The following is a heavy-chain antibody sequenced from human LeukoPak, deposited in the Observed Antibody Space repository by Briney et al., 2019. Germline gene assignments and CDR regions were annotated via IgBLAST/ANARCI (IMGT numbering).Heavy chain of an antibody. CDR1: GYTFTSYG. D-gene: IGHD6-19*01. V-gene: IGHV1-18*01. CDR2: ISAYNGNT. Sequence: HGASVKVSCKASGYTFTSYGISWVRQAPGQGLEWMGWISAYNGNTNYAQKLQGRVTMTTDTSTSTAYMELRSLRSDDTAVYYCARDPIAVAGGSRHLSNWFDPWGQGTLVTVSS. J-gene: IGHJ5*02. CDR3: ARDPIAVAGGSRHLSNWFDP.